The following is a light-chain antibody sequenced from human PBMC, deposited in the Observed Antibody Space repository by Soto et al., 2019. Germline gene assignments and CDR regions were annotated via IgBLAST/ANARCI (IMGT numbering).Light chain of an antibody. CDR3: VLYMGSGVWV. CDR1: SGSVSTSYY. Sequence: QAVVTQEPSVSVSPGGTVTLTCGLSSGSVSTSYYPSWYQQTPGQSPRTLIYSTNTRSSGVPERFSGSILGNKAALTITGAQADDESDYYCVLYMGSGVWVFGGGTKVTVL. V-gene: IGLV8-61*01. CDR2: STN. J-gene: IGLJ3*02.